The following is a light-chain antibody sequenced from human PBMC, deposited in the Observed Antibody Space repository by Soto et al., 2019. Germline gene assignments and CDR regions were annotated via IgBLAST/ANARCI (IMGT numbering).Light chain of an antibody. CDR1: QTVNSDY. CDR3: QYYGNSRIT. V-gene: IGKV3-20*01. J-gene: IGKJ5*01. Sequence: EIVLTQSPGTHSFSPPERATLXRLTSQTVNSDYLTWYQQKPGQAPRLLIYAASSGATGIPDRFSGSGSETDYTLTINRLEPEDFAVYYCQYYGNSRITFGQGTRLEI. CDR2: AAS.